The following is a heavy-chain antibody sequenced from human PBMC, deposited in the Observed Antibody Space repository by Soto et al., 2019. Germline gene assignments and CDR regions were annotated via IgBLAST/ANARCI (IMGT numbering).Heavy chain of an antibody. J-gene: IGHJ4*02. CDR1: GGSIRSGGYY. V-gene: IGHV4-39*01. CDR3: GRRRYYDTSGYYYYIDY. Sequence: SETLSLTSPVSGGSIRSGGYYWGWIRQPPGKGLEWIGSTSYSGNTYYNPSLKSRLTISIDTSKNQFSLKLNSVTASDTAVYYCGRRRYYDTSGYYYYIDYWGQGILVTVSS. D-gene: IGHD3-22*01. CDR2: TSYSGNT.